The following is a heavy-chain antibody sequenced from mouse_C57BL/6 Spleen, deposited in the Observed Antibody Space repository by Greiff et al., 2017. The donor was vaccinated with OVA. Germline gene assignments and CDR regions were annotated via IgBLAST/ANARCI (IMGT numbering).Heavy chain of an antibody. Sequence: EVQRVESEGGLVQPGSSMKLSCTASGFTFSDYYMAWVRQVPEKGLEWVANINYDGSSTYYLDSLKSRFIISRDNAKNILYLQMSSLKSEDTATYYCARGDNGNYFDYWGQGTTLTVSS. CDR1: GFTFSDYY. J-gene: IGHJ2*01. CDR3: ARGDNGNYFDY. CDR2: INYDGSST. D-gene: IGHD2-1*01. V-gene: IGHV5-16*01.